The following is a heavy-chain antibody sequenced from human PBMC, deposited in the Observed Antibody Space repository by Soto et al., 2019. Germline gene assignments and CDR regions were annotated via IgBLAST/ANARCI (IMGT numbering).Heavy chain of an antibody. J-gene: IGHJ4*02. CDR3: GRGVDVADPSNLYYFDD. Sequence: ASVNVSCKASGYTFTGYYMHWVRQAPGQGLEWMGFINPNIGGTNYAQKFQGRVTMTRDTSISTAYMEVSSLISDDTAVYYCGRGVDVADPSNLYYFDDWGEGTLVTVSS. CDR2: INPNIGGT. V-gene: IGHV1-2*02. CDR1: GYTFTGYY. D-gene: IGHD6-19*01.